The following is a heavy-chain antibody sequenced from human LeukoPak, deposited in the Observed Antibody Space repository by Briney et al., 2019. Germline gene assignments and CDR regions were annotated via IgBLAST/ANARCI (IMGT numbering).Heavy chain of an antibody. CDR2: ISSSGNTI. D-gene: IGHD5-18*01. J-gene: IGHJ4*02. CDR3: ARDRTDGYNYGSSFDY. V-gene: IGHV3-48*03. Sequence: GGFLRLSCAASGFTFSSYEMNWVRQAPGKGLEWVSYISSSGNTIYYADSVKGRFTISRDNAKNSLYLQMNSLRAEDTAVYYCARDRTDGYNYGSSFDYWGQGTLVTVSS. CDR1: GFTFSSYE.